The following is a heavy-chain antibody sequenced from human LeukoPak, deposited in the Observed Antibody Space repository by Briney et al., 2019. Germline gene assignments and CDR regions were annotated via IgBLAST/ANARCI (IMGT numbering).Heavy chain of an antibody. Sequence: PGGSLRLSCAASAFSFSNYNMNWVRQAPGKGLEWVSSITSSGSYIYYADSVKGRFTISRDNAKNSLYLQMNSLRAEDTAVYYCARDKMDYMDVWGKGTTVTISS. CDR2: ITSSGSYI. D-gene: IGHD5-24*01. J-gene: IGHJ6*03. V-gene: IGHV3-21*01. CDR1: AFSFSNYN. CDR3: ARDKMDYMDV.